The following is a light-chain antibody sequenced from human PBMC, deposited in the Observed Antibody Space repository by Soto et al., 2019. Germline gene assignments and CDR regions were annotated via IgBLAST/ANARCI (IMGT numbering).Light chain of an antibody. Sequence: DIQMTQSPSTLSASLGDSVTITCRASQSISSWLAWYQQKPGKAPKLLIYTASNLESGVPSRFRGSGSGTEFTLTITSLQPDDFATYYCQQYNSQSTFGQGTKVDI. V-gene: IGKV1-5*03. CDR2: TAS. CDR1: QSISSW. J-gene: IGKJ1*01. CDR3: QQYNSQST.